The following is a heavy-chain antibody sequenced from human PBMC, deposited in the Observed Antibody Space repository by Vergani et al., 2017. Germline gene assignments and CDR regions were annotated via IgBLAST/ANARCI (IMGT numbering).Heavy chain of an antibody. Sequence: QVQLVQSGAEVKKPGASVKVSCKASGYTFTSYDINWVRQATGQGLEWMGWMNPNSGNTGYAQKFQGRVTITRNTSISTAYMELRSLRYEDTAVYYCSRGPSYGSNSGAYWFDPWGQGTLVTVSS. D-gene: IGHD4-23*01. J-gene: IGHJ5*02. CDR3: SRGPSYGSNSGAYWFDP. V-gene: IGHV1-8*03. CDR1: GYTFTSYD. CDR2: MNPNSGNT.